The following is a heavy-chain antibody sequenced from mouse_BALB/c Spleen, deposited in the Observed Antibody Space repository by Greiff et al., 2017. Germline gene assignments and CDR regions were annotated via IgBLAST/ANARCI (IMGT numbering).Heavy chain of an antibody. CDR1: GFTFSSYA. Sequence: EVQGVESGGGLVKPGGSLKLSCAASGFTFSSYAMSWVRQTPEKRLEWVASISSGGSTYYPDSVKGRFTISRDNAKNNLYLQMSSLKSEDTAMYYCAREGYGNYGGYFDVWGAGTTVTVSS. CDR2: ISSGGST. CDR3: AREGYGNYGGYFDV. V-gene: IGHV5-6-5*01. J-gene: IGHJ1*01. D-gene: IGHD2-10*02.